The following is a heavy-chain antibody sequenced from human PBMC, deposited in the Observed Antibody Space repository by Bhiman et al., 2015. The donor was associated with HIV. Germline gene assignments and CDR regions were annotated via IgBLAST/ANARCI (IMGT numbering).Heavy chain of an antibody. CDR2: ISWNSGSM. CDR1: GFTFDDCA. Sequence: EVQLVESGGGLAQPGRSLRLSCAASGFTFDDCAMHWVRQVPGKGLEWVSGISWNSGSMGYADSVKGRFTISRENSKNTLYLQMNSLRAEDTAVYYCAKDLGESENEEWASDYYDFGSDYPGQDPRGVVGTFDIWGHGTMVTVSS. D-gene: IGHD3-3*01. J-gene: IGHJ3*02. V-gene: IGHV3-9*01. CDR3: AKDLGESENEEWASDYYDFGSDYPGQDPRGVVGTFDI.